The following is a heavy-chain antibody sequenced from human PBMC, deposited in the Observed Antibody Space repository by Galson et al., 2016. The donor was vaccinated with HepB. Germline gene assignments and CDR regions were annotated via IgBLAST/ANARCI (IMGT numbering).Heavy chain of an antibody. Sequence: SLRLSCAASGFTFSRHGMHWVRQAPGKGLEWVALIWFDGSNQCYTDSVKGRLTISRDNSKNTLNLQMDSLRVEDTAVYYCARLTSDSRIGGYFDYWGQGALVTVSS. CDR2: IWFDGSNQ. D-gene: IGHD4-11*01. V-gene: IGHV3-33*01. CDR1: GFTFSRHG. J-gene: IGHJ4*02. CDR3: ARLTSDSRIGGYFDY.